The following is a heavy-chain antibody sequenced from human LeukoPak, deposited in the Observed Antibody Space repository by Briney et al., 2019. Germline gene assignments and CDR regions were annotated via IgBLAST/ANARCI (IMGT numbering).Heavy chain of an antibody. Sequence: GASVKVSCKASGGTFSSYAISWVRQAPGQGLEWMGGIIPIFGTANYAQKFQGRVTITTDESTSTAYMELSSLRSEDTAVYYCARDRRGWNPSDAFDIWGQGTMVTVSS. D-gene: IGHD6-19*01. CDR1: GGTFSSYA. CDR3: ARDRRGWNPSDAFDI. CDR2: IIPIFGTA. V-gene: IGHV1-69*05. J-gene: IGHJ3*02.